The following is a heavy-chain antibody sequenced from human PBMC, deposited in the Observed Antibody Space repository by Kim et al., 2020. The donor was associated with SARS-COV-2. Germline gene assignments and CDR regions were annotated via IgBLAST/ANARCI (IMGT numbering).Heavy chain of an antibody. Sequence: NGKNTYAQKFQGRGTMAEDTSTDTAYMELSNLRSEDTAMYYCAPYRSGFGHWGQGTLVTVSS. CDR2: NGKN. V-gene: IGHV1-24*01. CDR3: APYRSGFGH. D-gene: IGHD3-22*01. J-gene: IGHJ4*02.